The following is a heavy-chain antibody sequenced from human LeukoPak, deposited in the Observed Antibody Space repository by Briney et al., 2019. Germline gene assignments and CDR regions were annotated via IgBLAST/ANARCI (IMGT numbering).Heavy chain of an antibody. D-gene: IGHD2-2*01. CDR2: ISSSSNYM. CDR1: GFTFDSYS. CDR3: ARDYLVVPAAMWWFDP. Sequence: GGSLRLSCAASGFTFDSYSMNWARQAPGKGLEWVSSISSSSNYMYYADSVKGRFTISRDNAKNSLYLQMNSLRAEDTAVYYCARDYLVVPAAMWWFDPWGQGTLVTVSS. V-gene: IGHV3-21*01. J-gene: IGHJ5*02.